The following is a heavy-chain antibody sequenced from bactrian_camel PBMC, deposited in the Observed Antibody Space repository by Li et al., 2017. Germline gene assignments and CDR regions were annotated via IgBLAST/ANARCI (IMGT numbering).Heavy chain of an antibody. Sequence: VQLVESGGGSVQAGGTLRLSCEALRYEYSNYCMGWFRQAPGKEREEVANIDMDGDTWYADSVKGRFTISKDNAKNTLYLQLMSLKTEDAAMYYCAKGGNSWFPYEAKDWGQGTQVTVS. CDR1: RYEYSNYC. V-gene: IGHV3S6*01. CDR3: AKGGNSWFPYEAKD. J-gene: IGHJ4*01. CDR2: IDMDGDT. D-gene: IGHD6*01.